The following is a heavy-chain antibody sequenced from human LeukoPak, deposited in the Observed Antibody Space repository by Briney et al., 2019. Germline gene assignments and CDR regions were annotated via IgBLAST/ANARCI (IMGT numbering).Heavy chain of an antibody. CDR3: ARDLSGVTGYTYGRGIDY. CDR2: IKEDGGEK. Sequence: GGSLRLSCAASGFTFSSYWMSWVRQAPGQGLEWVANIKEDGGEKYSVDSVKGRFTISRDNAMNSLYLQMNSLRAEDTAVYYCARDLSGVTGYTYGRGIDYWGQGTLVTVSS. V-gene: IGHV3-7*01. D-gene: IGHD5-18*01. J-gene: IGHJ4*02. CDR1: GFTFSSYW.